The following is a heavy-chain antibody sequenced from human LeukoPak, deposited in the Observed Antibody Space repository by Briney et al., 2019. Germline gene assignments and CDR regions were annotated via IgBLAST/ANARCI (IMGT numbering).Heavy chain of an antibody. Sequence: GGSLRLSCAASGFTFDDYAMHWVRQAPGKGLEWVSGISWNSGSIGYADSVKGRFTISRGNAKNSLYLQMNSLRAEDTALYYCAKDSGGSYRWGAFDIWGQGTMVTVSS. CDR3: AKDSGGSYRWGAFDI. D-gene: IGHD1-26*01. CDR1: GFTFDDYA. J-gene: IGHJ3*02. CDR2: ISWNSGSI. V-gene: IGHV3-9*01.